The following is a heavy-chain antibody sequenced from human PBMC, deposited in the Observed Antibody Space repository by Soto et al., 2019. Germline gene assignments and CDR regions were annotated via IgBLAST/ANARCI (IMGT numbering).Heavy chain of an antibody. CDR2: IVVGSGNT. D-gene: IGHD6-19*01. CDR1: GFTFTSSA. V-gene: IGHV1-58*01. Sequence: QMQLVQSGPEVKKPGTSVKVSCKASGFTFTSSAVQWVRQARGQRLEWIGWIVVGSGNTNSAQKVQERVTITRDMSTNTAYTELSSRRCEDTTVYYCAASTLRGGSGSPSWGQGTLVTVSS. CDR3: AASTLRGGSGSPS. J-gene: IGHJ4*02.